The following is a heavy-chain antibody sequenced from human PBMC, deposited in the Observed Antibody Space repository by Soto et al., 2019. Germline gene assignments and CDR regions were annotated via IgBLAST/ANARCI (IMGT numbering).Heavy chain of an antibody. CDR3: ARVRASAMVDY. D-gene: IGHD5-18*01. V-gene: IGHV4-59*01. CDR1: GGSISSYY. Sequence: SETLSLTCTVSGGSISSYYWSWIRQPPGKGLEWIGYIYYSGSTNYNPSLKSRVTISVDTSKNQFSLKLSSVTAADTAVYYCARVRASAMVDYWGQGTLVTVS. CDR2: IYYSGST. J-gene: IGHJ4*02.